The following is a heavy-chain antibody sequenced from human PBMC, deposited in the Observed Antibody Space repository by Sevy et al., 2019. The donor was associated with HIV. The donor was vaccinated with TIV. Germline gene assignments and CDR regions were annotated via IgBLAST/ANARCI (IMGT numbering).Heavy chain of an antibody. D-gene: IGHD3-3*01. J-gene: IGHJ4*02. CDR2: IYYSGST. CDR3: ARHYDFWSGSLSGGYFDY. V-gene: IGHV4-59*08. Sequence: ETLSLTCTVSGGSISSYYWSWIRQPPGKGLEWIGYIYYSGSTNYNPSLKSRVTISIDTSKNQFSLKLSSVTAADTAVYYCARHYDFWSGSLSGGYFDYWGQGTLVTVSS. CDR1: GGSISSYY.